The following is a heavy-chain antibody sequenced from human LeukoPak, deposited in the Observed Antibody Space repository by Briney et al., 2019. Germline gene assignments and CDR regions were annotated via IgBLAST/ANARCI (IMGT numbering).Heavy chain of an antibody. J-gene: IGHJ4*02. D-gene: IGHD6-19*01. Sequence: GGSLRLSCAASGFTFSSYAMHWVRQAPGKGLGWVAVISYDGSNKYYADSVKGRFTISRDNSKNTLYLQMNSLRAEDTAVYYCAREGGLTDSSGLDYWGQGTLVTVSS. V-gene: IGHV3-30-3*01. CDR3: AREGGLTDSSGLDY. CDR1: GFTFSSYA. CDR2: ISYDGSNK.